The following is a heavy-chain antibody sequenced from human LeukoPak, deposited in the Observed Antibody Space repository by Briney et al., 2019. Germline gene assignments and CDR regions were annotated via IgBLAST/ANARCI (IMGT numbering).Heavy chain of an antibody. CDR2: ISTSSDYI. D-gene: IGHD6-13*01. CDR1: GFTFSSYT. CDR3: ARDAVSLAAAGTSDY. Sequence: GGSLRLSCAASGFTFSSYTMYWVRQAPGKGLEWVSSISTSSDYIYYADSVKGRFTISRDNAKNSLYLQMNSLRAEDTAVYYCARDAVSLAAAGTSDYWGQGSLVTVSS. J-gene: IGHJ4*02. V-gene: IGHV3-21*04.